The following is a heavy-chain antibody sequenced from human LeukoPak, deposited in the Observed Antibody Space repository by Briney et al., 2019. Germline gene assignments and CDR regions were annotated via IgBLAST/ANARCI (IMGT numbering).Heavy chain of an antibody. CDR3: ARGKYNWFGS. Sequence: SETLSLTCTVSGDPVSSGDYYWIWIRQPPGEGLEWIGYIYYSGSTYYNPSLKSRVTISLDTSKNQVSLKVYSVTAADTAVYFCARGKYNWFGSWGQGSLVTVSS. V-gene: IGHV4-30-4*01. CDR2: IYYSGST. J-gene: IGHJ5*01. CDR1: GDPVSSGDYY.